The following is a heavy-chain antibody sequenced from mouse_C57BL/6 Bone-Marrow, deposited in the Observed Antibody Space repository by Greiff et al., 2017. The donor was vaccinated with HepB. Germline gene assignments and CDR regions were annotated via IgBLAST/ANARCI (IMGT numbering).Heavy chain of an antibody. Sequence: EVKLVESGGGLVKPGGSLKLSCAASGFTFSSYTMSWVRQTPEKRLEWVATISGGGGNTYYPDSVKGRFTISRDNAKNTLYLQMSSLRSEDTALYYFARRGLLRGGMDYWGQGTSVTVSS. CDR2: ISGGGGNT. V-gene: IGHV5-9*01. D-gene: IGHD1-1*01. CDR1: GFTFSSYT. CDR3: ARRGLLRGGMDY. J-gene: IGHJ4*01.